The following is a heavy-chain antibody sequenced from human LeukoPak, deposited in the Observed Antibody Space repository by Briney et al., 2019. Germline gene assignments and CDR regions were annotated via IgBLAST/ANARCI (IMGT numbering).Heavy chain of an antibody. V-gene: IGHV3-30*18. J-gene: IGHJ4*02. D-gene: IGHD6-19*01. CDR2: ITYDGSNK. CDR3: AKDLGVAGDY. CDR1: GFTFSTYG. Sequence: PGGSLRLSCAASGFTFSTYGMHWVRQAPGKGLEWVAVITYDGSNKYYADSVKGRFTITRDNSKNTLYLQMNSLRAEDTAVYYCAKDLGVAGDYWGQGTLVTASS.